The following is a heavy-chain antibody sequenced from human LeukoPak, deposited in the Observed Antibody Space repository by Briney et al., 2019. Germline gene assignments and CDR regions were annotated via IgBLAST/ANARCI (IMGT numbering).Heavy chain of an antibody. V-gene: IGHV3-30*18. D-gene: IGHD2-15*01. Sequence: GGSLRRSCAASGFTFSNYGMHWVRQTPGNGLEGVAAISYDGTNKYYADSVKGRFTISRDNSKNTLFLQMNSLRVEDTAVYYCAKEPYCSSGSCYSAYLDYWGQGALVTVSS. CDR2: ISYDGTNK. J-gene: IGHJ4*02. CDR1: GFTFSNYG. CDR3: AKEPYCSSGSCYSAYLDY.